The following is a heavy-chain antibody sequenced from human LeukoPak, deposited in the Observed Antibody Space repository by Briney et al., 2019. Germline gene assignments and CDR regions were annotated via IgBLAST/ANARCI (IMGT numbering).Heavy chain of an antibody. D-gene: IGHD2-21*02. CDR3: ARYVPHDYYFDF. J-gene: IGHJ4*02. CDR1: GGSISSYY. V-gene: IGHV4-4*07. Sequence: SETLSLTCTVSGGSISSYYWSWIRQPAGKGLEWIGRIYSSGSTNYNPSPKSRVTMSVDTSKNQLFLKLSSVTAADTAVYYCARYVPHDYYFDFWGQGTLVTVSS. CDR2: IYSSGST.